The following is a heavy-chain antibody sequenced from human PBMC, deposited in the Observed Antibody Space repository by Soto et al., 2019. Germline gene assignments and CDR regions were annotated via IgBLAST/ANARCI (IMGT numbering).Heavy chain of an antibody. CDR1: GITFSSYV. D-gene: IGHD2-15*01. CDR2: ISYDGSNK. J-gene: IGHJ6*02. Sequence: GGSLRLSCAASGITFSSYVMHWVRQAPGKGLEWVAVISYDGSNKYYGDSVKGRFTISRDNSKNTLYLQMNSLRPEDTAVYYCTRERVEYGDYQFYGVDVWGQGTTITVSS. CDR3: TRERVEYGDYQFYGVDV. V-gene: IGHV3-30*03.